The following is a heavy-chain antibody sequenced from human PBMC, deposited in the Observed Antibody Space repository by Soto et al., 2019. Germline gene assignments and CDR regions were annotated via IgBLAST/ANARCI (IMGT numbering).Heavy chain of an antibody. V-gene: IGHV4-4*07. CDR1: GGSISSYY. CDR3: ARDLVLGGDAFDI. D-gene: IGHD3-10*01. CDR2: IYTSGST. J-gene: IGHJ3*02. Sequence: SETLSLTCTVSGGSISSYYWSWIRQPAGKGLEWIGRIYTSGSTYYNPSLKSRVTISVDTSKNQFSLKLSSVTAADTAVYYCARDLVLGGDAFDIWGQGTMVTVSS.